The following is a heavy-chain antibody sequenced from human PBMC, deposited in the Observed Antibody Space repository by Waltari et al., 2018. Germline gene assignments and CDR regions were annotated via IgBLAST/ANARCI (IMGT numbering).Heavy chain of an antibody. CDR1: GFTFSSYW. Sequence: EVQLVESGGGLVQPGGSLRLSCAASGFTFSSYWMSWVRQAPGKGLEWVANIKQDGSEKYYVDSVKGRFTISRDNAKNSLYLQMNSLRGEDTAVYYCARGFYGATNPFDYWGQGTLVTVSS. CDR3: ARGFYGATNPFDY. V-gene: IGHV3-7*01. CDR2: IKQDGSEK. J-gene: IGHJ4*02. D-gene: IGHD5-12*01.